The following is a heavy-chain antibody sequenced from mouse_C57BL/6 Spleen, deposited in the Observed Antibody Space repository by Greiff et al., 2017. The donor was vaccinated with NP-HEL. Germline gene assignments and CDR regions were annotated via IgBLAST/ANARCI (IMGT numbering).Heavy chain of an antibody. CDR3: ARPSTVVARGFAY. CDR1: GYTFTDYY. J-gene: IGHJ3*01. D-gene: IGHD1-1*01. V-gene: IGHV1-75*01. Sequence: VQLQQSGPELVKPGASVKISCKASGYTFTDYYINWVKQRPGQGLEWIGWIFPGSGSTYYNEKFKGKATLTVDKSSSTAYMLLSSLTSEDSAVYFCARPSTVVARGFAYWGQGTLVTVSA. CDR2: IFPGSGST.